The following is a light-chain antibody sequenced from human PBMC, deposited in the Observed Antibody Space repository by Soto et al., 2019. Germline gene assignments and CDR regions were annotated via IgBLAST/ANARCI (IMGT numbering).Light chain of an antibody. V-gene: IGKV1-27*01. J-gene: IGKJ4*01. CDR1: QAISNY. Sequence: DIQMIQSPSSLSASVGDRVTITCRASQAISNYLAWYQQKPGKVPSLLIYAASTLPSGVPSRFSGSGSGTDFSLTISSLQPEDIATYYCQKFNAVPTFGGGTKVEI. CDR3: QKFNAVPT. CDR2: AAS.